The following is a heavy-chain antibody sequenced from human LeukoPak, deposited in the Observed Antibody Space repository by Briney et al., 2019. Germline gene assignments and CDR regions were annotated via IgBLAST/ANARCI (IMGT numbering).Heavy chain of an antibody. V-gene: IGHV3-23*01. CDR2: ISGSGGST. J-gene: IGHJ5*02. Sequence: GGSLRLSCAASGFTFSSYAMSWVRQAPGKGLEWVSAISGSGGSTYYADSVKGRFTISRDNSKNTLYLQMNSLRAEDTAVYYCAKGSGSYHGGNWFDPWGQGTLVTVSS. D-gene: IGHD1-26*01. CDR3: AKGSGSYHGGNWFDP. CDR1: GFTFSSYA.